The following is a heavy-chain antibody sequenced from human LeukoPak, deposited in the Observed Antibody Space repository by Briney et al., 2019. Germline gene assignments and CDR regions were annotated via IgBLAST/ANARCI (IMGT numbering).Heavy chain of an antibody. CDR1: GFTFDDYA. D-gene: IGHD3-10*01. J-gene: IGHJ4*02. CDR3: AKGLSMVRGLDY. CDR2: ISWNSGSI. V-gene: IGHV3-9*01. Sequence: GGSLRLSCAASGFTFDDYAMHWVRQGPGKGLEWVSGISWNSGSIAYADSVKGRFTISRDNAKNSLYLQMDSLIAEDTALYYCAKGLSMVRGLDYWGQGTLVTVSS.